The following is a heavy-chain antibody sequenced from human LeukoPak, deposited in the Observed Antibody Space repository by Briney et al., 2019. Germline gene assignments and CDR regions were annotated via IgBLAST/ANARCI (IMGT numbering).Heavy chain of an antibody. CDR1: GGSFSGYY. CDR2: INHSGST. J-gene: IGHJ5*02. D-gene: IGHD3-10*01. CDR3: ARGGYYGSGNDFRFDP. V-gene: IGHV4-34*01. Sequence: PSETLSLNCAGYGGSFSGYYWSWIRQPPGKGLEWIGEINHSGSTNYNPSLKSRVTISVDTSKNQFSLKLNSVTAADTAVYYCARGGYYGSGNDFRFDPWGQGTLVTVSS.